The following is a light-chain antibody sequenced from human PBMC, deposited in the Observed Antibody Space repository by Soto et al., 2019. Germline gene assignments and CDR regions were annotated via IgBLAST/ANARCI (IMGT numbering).Light chain of an antibody. CDR2: DAS. CDR1: QDISNY. J-gene: IGKJ2*01. V-gene: IGKV1-33*01. CDR3: QQYDNLPPNT. Sequence: DIQMTPSPSSLSASVGDRVTITCQASQDISNYLNWYQQKPGKAPKLLIYDASNLEIGVPSRFSGSGSGTDFTFTISSLQPEDIATYYCQQYDNLPPNTFGQGTKLEIK.